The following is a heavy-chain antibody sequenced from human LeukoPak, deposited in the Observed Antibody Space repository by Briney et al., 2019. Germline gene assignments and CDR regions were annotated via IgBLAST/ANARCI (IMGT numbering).Heavy chain of an antibody. CDR1: GFTVNSYN. J-gene: IGHJ4*02. CDR3: AREPSNYYDSSGYDY. V-gene: IGHV3-21*01. D-gene: IGHD3-22*01. CDR2: ISSSSSYI. Sequence: GGSLRLSCSASGFTVNSYNMNWVRQAPGKGLEWVSSISSSSSYIYYADSVKGRFTISRDNAKNSLYLQMNSLRAEDTAVYYCAREPSNYYDSSGYDYWGQGTLVTVSS.